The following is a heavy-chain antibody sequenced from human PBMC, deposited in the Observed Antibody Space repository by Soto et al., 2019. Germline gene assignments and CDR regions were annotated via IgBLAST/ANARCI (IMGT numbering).Heavy chain of an antibody. Sequence: SSETLSLTCTVSGVSIYRSGYYWGWIRQPPGRGLEWIGNIDYNGVTYSNPSLKSRVTISRDTSKNQFSLKLTSVTAADTALYYCGKVLVGATGHTDSDSWGPGTLVTV. D-gene: IGHD2-15*01. CDR3: GKVLVGATGHTDSDS. J-gene: IGHJ4*02. CDR1: GVSIYRSGYY. V-gene: IGHV4-39*01. CDR2: IDYNGVT.